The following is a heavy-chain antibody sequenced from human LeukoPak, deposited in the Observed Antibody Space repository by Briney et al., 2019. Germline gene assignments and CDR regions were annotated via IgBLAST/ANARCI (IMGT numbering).Heavy chain of an antibody. CDR2: INSSSSII. D-gene: IGHD3-9*01. J-gene: IGHJ4*02. CDR1: GFSFSSYS. Sequence: PAGSLRLSCAASGFSFSSYSMNWVRQAPGKGLEWVSYINSSSSIIYYADSVKGRFTISRDNGKNSLYLQMNSLRDEDTAVYYYARVNDATGSMGYWGQGTLVTVSS. V-gene: IGHV3-48*02. CDR3: ARVNDATGSMGY.